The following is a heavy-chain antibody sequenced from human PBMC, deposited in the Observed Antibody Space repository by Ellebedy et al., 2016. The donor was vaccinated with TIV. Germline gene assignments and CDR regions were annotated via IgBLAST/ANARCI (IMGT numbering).Heavy chain of an antibody. CDR3: ARPYCSGGSCYGYWYFDL. CDR1: GYSFTSYW. D-gene: IGHD2-15*01. CDR2: IYPGDSDT. Sequence: KVSXKGSGYSFTSYWIGWVRQMPGKGLEWMGIIYPGDSDTRYSPSFQGQVTISADKSISTAYLQWSSLKASDTAMYYCARPYCSGGSCYGYWYFDLWGRGTLVTVSS. J-gene: IGHJ2*01. V-gene: IGHV5-51*01.